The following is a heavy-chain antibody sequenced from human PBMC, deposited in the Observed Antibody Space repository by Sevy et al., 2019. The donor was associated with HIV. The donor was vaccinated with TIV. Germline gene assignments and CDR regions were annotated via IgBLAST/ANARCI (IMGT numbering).Heavy chain of an antibody. Sequence: GGSLRLSCAASGFPFSSYAMSWVRQAPGKGLEWVSVINGGGGGTYYAASVKGRFIISRDNSKNTLFLQMNSLRAEDTAVYYCATDQGWDLLGYFDYWGQGTLVTVSS. V-gene: IGHV3-23*01. D-gene: IGHD1-26*01. CDR3: ATDQGWDLLGYFDY. CDR1: GFPFSSYA. J-gene: IGHJ4*02. CDR2: INGGGGGT.